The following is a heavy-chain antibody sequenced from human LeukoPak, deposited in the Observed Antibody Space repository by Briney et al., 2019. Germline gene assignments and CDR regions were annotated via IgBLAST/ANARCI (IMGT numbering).Heavy chain of an antibody. D-gene: IGHD3-9*01. J-gene: IGHJ4*02. CDR1: GFTFSSYS. Sequence: GGSLRLSCAASGFTFSSYSMNWVRQAPGKGLEWVSSISSSSSYIYYADSVKGRFTISRDNAKNSLYLQMNSLRAEDTAVYYCARYYDILTGYYRFDYWGQGTLVTVSS. V-gene: IGHV3-21*01. CDR3: ARYYDILTGYYRFDY. CDR2: ISSSSSYI.